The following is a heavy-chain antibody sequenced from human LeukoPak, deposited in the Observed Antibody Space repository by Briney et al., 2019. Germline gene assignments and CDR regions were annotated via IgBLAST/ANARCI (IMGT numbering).Heavy chain of an antibody. CDR2: IFHSGST. V-gene: IGHV4-31*03. J-gene: IGHJ4*02. Sequence: SETLSLTCNVSGGSISSGGHYWNWIRQHPGKGLEWIGYIFHSGSTYYNPSLESRVKISVDKSKNHFSLKLSFVTAADTAVYYCASLRYFDWFFDYWGQGTLVTVSS. CDR3: ASLRYFDWFFDY. D-gene: IGHD3-9*01. CDR1: GGSISSGGHY.